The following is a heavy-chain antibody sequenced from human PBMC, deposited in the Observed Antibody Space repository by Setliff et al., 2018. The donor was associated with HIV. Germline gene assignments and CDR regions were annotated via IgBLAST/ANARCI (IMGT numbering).Heavy chain of an antibody. CDR2: ISAYNGNT. CDR3: AREIGDYYDSSGYYPPTDYYYGMDV. V-gene: IGHV1-18*01. J-gene: IGHJ6*02. Sequence: ASVKVSCKASGYTFTSYDISWVRQAPGQGLEWMGWISAYNGNTNYAQKLQGRVTMTTDTSTSTAYMELRSLRSGDTAVYYCAREIGDYYDSSGYYPPTDYYYGMDVWGQGTTVTVS. CDR1: GYTFTSYD. D-gene: IGHD3-22*01.